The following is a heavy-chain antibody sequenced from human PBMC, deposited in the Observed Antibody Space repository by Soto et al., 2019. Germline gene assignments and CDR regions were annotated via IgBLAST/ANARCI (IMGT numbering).Heavy chain of an antibody. CDR2: INSDGSST. CDR1: GFTFSSYA. CDR3: ARGYEDIVVVPAAYNWFDP. D-gene: IGHD2-2*01. V-gene: IGHV3-74*01. Sequence: PGGSLRLSCAASGFTFSSYAMSWVRQAPGKGLVWVSRINSDGSSTSYADSVKGRFTISRDNAKNTLYLQMNSLRAEDTAVYYCARGYEDIVVVPAAYNWFDPWGQGTLVTVSS. J-gene: IGHJ5*02.